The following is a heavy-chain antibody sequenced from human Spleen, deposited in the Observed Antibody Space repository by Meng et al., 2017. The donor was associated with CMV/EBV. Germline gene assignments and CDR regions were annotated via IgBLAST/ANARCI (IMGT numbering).Heavy chain of an antibody. V-gene: IGHV4-61*01. CDR2: IYSSGST. Sequence: GGSVSSGTYYWSWIWQPPWKGLEWIGYIYSSGSTNYNSSLKSRVTISIDTSKNQFSLKLSSVTAADTAVYYCARVSRYYDSSGYIDYWGQGTLVTVSS. D-gene: IGHD3-22*01. J-gene: IGHJ4*02. CDR1: GGSVSSGTYY. CDR3: ARVSRYYDSSGYIDY.